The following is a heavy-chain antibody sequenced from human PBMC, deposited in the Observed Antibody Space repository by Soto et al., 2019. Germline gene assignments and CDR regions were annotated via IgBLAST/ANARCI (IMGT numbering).Heavy chain of an antibody. D-gene: IGHD3-10*01. V-gene: IGHV1-18*01. CDR2: ISAYNGNT. Sequence: QVQLVQSGAEVKKPGASVKVSCKASGYTFTSYGISWVRQAPGQGLEWMGWISAYNGNTNYAQKLQGRVTMTTDTATSTAYMELRSLRSDDTAVYYCARDFRAEVDGPDWFDPWGQGTLVTVSS. CDR3: ARDFRAEVDGPDWFDP. J-gene: IGHJ5*02. CDR1: GYTFTSYG.